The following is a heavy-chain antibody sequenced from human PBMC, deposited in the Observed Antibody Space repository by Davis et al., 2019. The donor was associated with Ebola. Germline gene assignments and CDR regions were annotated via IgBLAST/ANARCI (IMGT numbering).Heavy chain of an antibody. D-gene: IGHD3-3*01. Sequence: GESLKISCAASGFAFSTYAMSWVRQAPGKGLEWVPGITGSGYSTYYADPVKGRFTISGDNSKNTLYLQMNSLRAEDTALYYCAKVGEYYDFWSGYSPFDSWGQGTLVTVSS. V-gene: IGHV3-23*01. CDR1: GFAFSTYA. J-gene: IGHJ4*02. CDR3: AKVGEYYDFWSGYSPFDS. CDR2: ITGSGYST.